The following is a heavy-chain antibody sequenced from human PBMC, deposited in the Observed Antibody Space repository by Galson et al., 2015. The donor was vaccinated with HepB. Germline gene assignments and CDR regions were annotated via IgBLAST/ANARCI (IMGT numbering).Heavy chain of an antibody. CDR1: EFILSMYW. V-gene: IGHV3-21*01. Sequence: SLRLSCAASEFILSMYWMNWVRQAPGKGLEWVSSISTASSYIYYADSVKGRFTISGDSAKNSLFLQMNGLRAEDTAVYYCARAPYVSDWYYLYYFDSWGQGTLVTVSS. CDR3: ARAPYVSDWYYLYYFDS. J-gene: IGHJ4*02. D-gene: IGHD6-19*01. CDR2: ISTASSYI.